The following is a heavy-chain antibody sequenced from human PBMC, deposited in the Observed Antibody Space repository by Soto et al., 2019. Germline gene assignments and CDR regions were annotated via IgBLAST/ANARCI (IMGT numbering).Heavy chain of an antibody. CDR2: ISSSSSYI. J-gene: IGHJ6*02. CDR3: ARWGYSYGHYWGYGMDV. CDR1: GFTFSSYS. V-gene: IGHV3-21*01. D-gene: IGHD5-18*01. Sequence: EVQLVESGGGLVKPGGSLRLSCAASGFTFSSYSMNWVRQAPGKGLEWVSSISSSSSYIYYADSVKGRFTISRDNAKNSLYLQMNSLGGEDTAGYYCARWGYSYGHYWGYGMDVWGQGTTITVSS.